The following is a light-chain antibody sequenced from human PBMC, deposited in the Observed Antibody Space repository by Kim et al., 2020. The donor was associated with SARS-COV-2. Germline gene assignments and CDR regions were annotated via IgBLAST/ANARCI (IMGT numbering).Light chain of an antibody. Sequence: ASVGDKVTITCRASQNVNHFLNWYQQKPGEVPKLLVYGASTLQTGVPSRFRGSGYGTDFSLSINGLQPEDFATYHCQQAYSTPITFGGGTKVDIK. V-gene: IGKV1-39*01. CDR1: QNVNHF. CDR2: GAS. CDR3: QQAYSTPIT. J-gene: IGKJ4*01.